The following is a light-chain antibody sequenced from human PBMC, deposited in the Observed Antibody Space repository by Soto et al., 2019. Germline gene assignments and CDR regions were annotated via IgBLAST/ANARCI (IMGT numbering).Light chain of an antibody. V-gene: IGKV3-15*01. J-gene: IGKJ1*01. CDR3: QQYNDWPPRT. CDR1: LNIKTN. Sequence: EIVMTQSPATLSVSPGERATLSCRASLNIKTNLAWYQQKPGQAPRLLIYGASTRATAIPARFSGSGSGTEFTLTISSLQSEDFAVYYCQQYNDWPPRTFGQGTKVEIK. CDR2: GAS.